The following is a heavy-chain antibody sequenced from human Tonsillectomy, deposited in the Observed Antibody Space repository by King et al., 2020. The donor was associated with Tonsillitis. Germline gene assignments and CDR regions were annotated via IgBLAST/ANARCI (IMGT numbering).Heavy chain of an antibody. J-gene: IGHJ4*02. Sequence: VQLVESGGGVVQPGRSLRLSCAASGFTFSRNAMHWVRQAPGKGLEWVAVISYDGSNKYYADSVKGRFTISRDNSKNTLYLQMNSLRAEDTAVYYCARDRYYYDSSGYYYRYFDYWGQGTLVTVSS. CDR2: ISYDGSNK. CDR3: ARDRYYYDSSGYYYRYFDY. CDR1: GFTFSRNA. V-gene: IGHV3-30-3*01. D-gene: IGHD3-22*01.